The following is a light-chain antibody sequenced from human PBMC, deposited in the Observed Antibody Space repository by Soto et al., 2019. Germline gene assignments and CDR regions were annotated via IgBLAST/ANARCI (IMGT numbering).Light chain of an antibody. CDR3: HQYGYVPYT. CDR1: ESVRNDY. CDR2: GAS. J-gene: IGKJ2*01. Sequence: EIVLTQSPGTVSLSPGERISLSCRASESVRNDYLAWYQHKPGQAPKVLIYGASSRATGIPDRFSGSWSGTDFILTISRLEPEDCAVYYCHQYGYVPYTFGQGTKVEIK. V-gene: IGKV3-20*01.